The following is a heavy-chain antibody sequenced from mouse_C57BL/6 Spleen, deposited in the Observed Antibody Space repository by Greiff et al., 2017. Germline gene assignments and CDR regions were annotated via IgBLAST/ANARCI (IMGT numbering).Heavy chain of an antibody. J-gene: IGHJ3*01. CDR3: ASSDGYGPWFAY. CDR1: GFNINNTY. CDR2: IDPANGNT. D-gene: IGHD2-2*01. Sequence: VQLQQSVAELVRPGASVKLSCTASGFNINNTYMHWVKQRPEQGLEWIGRIDPANGNTKYAPKFQGKATITADTSSNTAYLQLGSLTSADTAIYCCASSDGYGPWFAYWSQGTLVTVSA. V-gene: IGHV14-3*01.